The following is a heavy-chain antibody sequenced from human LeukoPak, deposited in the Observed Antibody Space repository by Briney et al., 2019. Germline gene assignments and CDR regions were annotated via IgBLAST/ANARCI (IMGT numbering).Heavy chain of an antibody. V-gene: IGHV1-8*03. Sequence: VASVKVSCKATGYTFTSYDINWVRQPTAQGLEWMGWRNPNSGNTSNEHKFQDRLTITRNTYISTAYMELSSLRSEDTAVYYSARGTFLGVWGKGTRVTVSS. CDR2: RNPNSGNT. CDR1: GYTFTSYD. J-gene: IGHJ6*04. CDR3: ARGTFLGV. D-gene: IGHD2/OR15-2a*01.